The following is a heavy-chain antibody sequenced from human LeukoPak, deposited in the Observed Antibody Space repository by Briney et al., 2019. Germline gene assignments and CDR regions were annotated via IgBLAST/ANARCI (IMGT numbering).Heavy chain of an antibody. Sequence: PSETLSLTCTVSGYSISSGYNWGWIQQPPGKGLEGLGSIYYSGSTYYKPSLKSRFTISIDTSKNQFSLKLNSVTAADTAVYYWAGRFGSGIYYTGTWSDPWGRGILASVSS. J-gene: IGHJ5*02. V-gene: IGHV4-38-2*02. CDR2: IYYSGST. D-gene: IGHD3-10*01. CDR1: GYSISSGYN. CDR3: AGRFGSGIYYTGTWSDP.